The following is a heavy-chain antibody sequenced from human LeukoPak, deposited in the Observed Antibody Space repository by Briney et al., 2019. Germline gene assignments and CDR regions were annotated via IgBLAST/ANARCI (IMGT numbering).Heavy chain of an antibody. V-gene: IGHV3-30*18. CDR3: AKDLGYGSGSFDY. Sequence: GGSLRLSCAASGFTFSSYGMHWVRQAPGKGLEGVAVISYDGSNKYYADSVKGRFTISRDNSKNTLYLQMNSLRAEDTAVYYCAKDLGYGSGSFDYWGQGTLVTVSS. D-gene: IGHD3-10*01. J-gene: IGHJ4*02. CDR1: GFTFSSYG. CDR2: ISYDGSNK.